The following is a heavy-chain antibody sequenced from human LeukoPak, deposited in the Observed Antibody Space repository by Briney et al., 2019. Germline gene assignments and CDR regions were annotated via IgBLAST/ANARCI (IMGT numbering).Heavy chain of an antibody. CDR3: AKDARVVAALVAFDI. V-gene: IGHV3-30*02. J-gene: IGHJ3*02. D-gene: IGHD2-15*01. CDR1: GFIFSTYA. CDR2: IRYDGSNK. Sequence: GGSLRLSCGASGFIFSTYAMSWVRQAPGKGLEWVAFIRYDGSNKYYADSVKGRFTISRDNSKNTLYLQMNSLRAEDTAVYYCAKDARVVAALVAFDIWGQGTMVTVSS.